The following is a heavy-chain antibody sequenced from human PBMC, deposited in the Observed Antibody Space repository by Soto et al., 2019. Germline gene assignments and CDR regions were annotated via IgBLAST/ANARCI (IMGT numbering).Heavy chain of an antibody. J-gene: IGHJ4*02. CDR1: GDSISSNVW. CDR3: ARDTAVPGETDRFDY. CDR2: VYHNGLT. D-gene: IGHD6-19*01. V-gene: IGHV4-4*02. Sequence: SETLSLTCVVSGDSISSNVWWSWVRQPPGKGLEWIGEVYHNGLTNYNSSLRSRVTMSVDTSKNQFSLKLTSVTAAGTAIYYCARDTAVPGETDRFDYWGQGILVTVSS.